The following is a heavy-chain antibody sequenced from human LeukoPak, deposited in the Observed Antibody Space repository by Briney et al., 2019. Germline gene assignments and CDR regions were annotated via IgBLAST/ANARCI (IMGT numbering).Heavy chain of an antibody. CDR1: GFTFSNYW. CDR2: IKSDGNIT. V-gene: IGHV3-74*01. Sequence: GGPLRLSCAASGFTFSNYWMYWVRQAPGKGLVWVSQIKSDGNITNYADSVKGRFTISRDNAKNTLFLQMNSLRAEDTAVYYCGRSGDFWSGSGVAYWGQGTLVTVSS. D-gene: IGHD3-3*01. J-gene: IGHJ4*02. CDR3: GRSGDFWSGSGVAY.